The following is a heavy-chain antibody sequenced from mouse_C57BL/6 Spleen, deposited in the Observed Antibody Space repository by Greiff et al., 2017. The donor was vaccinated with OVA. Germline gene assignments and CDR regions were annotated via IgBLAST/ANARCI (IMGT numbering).Heavy chain of an antibody. J-gene: IGHJ4*01. CDR1: GYTFTSYW. V-gene: IGHV1-50*01. CDR3: ARKGTPYYSNRDYAMDY. D-gene: IGHD2-5*01. CDR2: IDPSDSYT. Sequence: QVQLQQPGAELVKPGASVKLSCKASGYTFTSYWMQWVKQRPGQGLEWIGEIDPSDSYTNYNQKFKGKATLTVDTSSSTAYMQLSSLTSEDSAVYYCARKGTPYYSNRDYAMDYWGQGTSVTVSS.